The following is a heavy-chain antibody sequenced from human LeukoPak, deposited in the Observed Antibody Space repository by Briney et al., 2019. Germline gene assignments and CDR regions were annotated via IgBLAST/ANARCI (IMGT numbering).Heavy chain of an antibody. CDR1: GFTFDDYA. J-gene: IGHJ4*02. CDR2: ISWNSGSI. D-gene: IGHD7-27*01. V-gene: IGHV3-9*01. CDR3: ATVEGSGPGF. Sequence: GGSLRLSCAASGFTFDDYAMPWVRQAPGKGLEWVSGISWNSGSIGYADSVKGRFTISRDNAKNSLYLQMNSLRAEDTAVYYCATVEGSGPGFWGQGTLVTVSS.